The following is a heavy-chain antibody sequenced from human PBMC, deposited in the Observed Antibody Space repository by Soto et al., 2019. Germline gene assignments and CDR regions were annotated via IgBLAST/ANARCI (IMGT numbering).Heavy chain of an antibody. D-gene: IGHD3-16*01. CDR2: ISSSGTNI. Sequence: QVQLVDSGGGLVKPGGSLRLSCAASGFTFSDYYMSWIRLAPGKGLEWVSYISSSGTNIYYADAVKGRFTISSDNAKNPLDRQMNSRRAEDAAVYYCAGGGWYFALWGRGTLVTVSS. V-gene: IGHV3-11*01. J-gene: IGHJ2*01. CDR1: GFTFSDYY. CDR3: AGGGWYFAL.